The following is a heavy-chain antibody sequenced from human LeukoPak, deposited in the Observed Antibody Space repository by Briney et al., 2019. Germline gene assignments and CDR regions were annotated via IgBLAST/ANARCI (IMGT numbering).Heavy chain of an antibody. V-gene: IGHV3-74*01. CDR3: ARVMGYFDWLPQGGSIDY. Sequence: PGGSLRLSCAASGFTFSNYWMHWVRQAPGKGLVWVSRINSDGSSTSYADSVKGRFTISRDNAKNTLYLQMNSLRAEDTAVYYCARVMGYFDWLPQGGSIDYWGQGTLVTVSS. CDR1: GFTFSNYW. J-gene: IGHJ4*02. CDR2: INSDGSST. D-gene: IGHD3-9*01.